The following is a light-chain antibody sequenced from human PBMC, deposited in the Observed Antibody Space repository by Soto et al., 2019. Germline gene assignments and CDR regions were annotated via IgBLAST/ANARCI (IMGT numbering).Light chain of an antibody. CDR3: QKYNSYIYS. Sequence: DIQMTQSPSTLSASVGDRVTITCRASKSISSGLAWYQQKPGKAPKLLIYKASSLESGVQSRFSGSRSGTSFTLTISSLQADDFATYYCQKYNSYIYSFCQGTKRAIK. CDR2: KAS. V-gene: IGKV1-5*03. J-gene: IGKJ2*03. CDR1: KSISSG.